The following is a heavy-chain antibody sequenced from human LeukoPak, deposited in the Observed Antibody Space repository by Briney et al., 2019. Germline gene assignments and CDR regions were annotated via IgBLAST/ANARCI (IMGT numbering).Heavy chain of an antibody. D-gene: IGHD6-13*01. CDR2: ITCSGGNT. CDR1: GFIFSSYS. CDR3: AKAASSSWPSYYYGMDV. Sequence: PGGSLRLSCAASGFIFSSYSMSWVRQAPGMGLEWVSVITCSGGNTYYADSVKGRFTISKDNSKNTVYLQMSSLRVDDTAVYYCAKAASSSWPSYYYGMDVWGQGTTVTVSS. J-gene: IGHJ6*02. V-gene: IGHV3-23*01.